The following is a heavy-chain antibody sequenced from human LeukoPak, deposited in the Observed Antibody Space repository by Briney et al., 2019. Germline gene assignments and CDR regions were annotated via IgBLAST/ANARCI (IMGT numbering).Heavy chain of an antibody. J-gene: IGHJ4*02. Sequence: PSETLSLTCAVYGGSFSGYYWSWIRQPPGKGLEWIGEINHSGSTNYNPSLKSRVTISVDTSKNQFSLKLSSVTAADTAVYYCARVKWGYDFWSGYSVPIYFDYWGQGTLVTVSS. CDR3: ARVKWGYDFWSGYSVPIYFDY. V-gene: IGHV4-34*01. D-gene: IGHD3-3*01. CDR2: INHSGST. CDR1: GGSFSGYY.